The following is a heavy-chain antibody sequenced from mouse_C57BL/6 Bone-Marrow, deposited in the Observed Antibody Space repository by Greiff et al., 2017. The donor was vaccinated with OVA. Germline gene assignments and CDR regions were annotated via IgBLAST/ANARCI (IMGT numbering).Heavy chain of an antibody. CDR1: GFTFSSYG. CDR3: ARQGRSPWGFAY. V-gene: IGHV5-6*01. Sequence: EVHLVESGGDLVKPGGSLKLSCAASGFTFSSYGMSWVRQTPDKRLEWVANISSGGSYTYYPDSVKGRFTLSRDNAKNTLYLQMSSLKSEDTAMYYCARQGRSPWGFAYWGQGTLVTVSA. CDR2: ISSGGSYT. J-gene: IGHJ3*01.